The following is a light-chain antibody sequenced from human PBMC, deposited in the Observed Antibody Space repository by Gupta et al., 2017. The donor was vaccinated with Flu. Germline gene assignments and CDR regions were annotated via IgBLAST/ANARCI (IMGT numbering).Light chain of an antibody. CDR1: QSVSRSY. V-gene: IGKV3-20*01. CDR3: QQYGSSPPWT. Sequence: EIVLTQSPGTLSLSPGERATLSCRASQSVSRSYLAWYQQKPGQAPRLLIYAASTRATGIPDRFSGSGSGTDFTLTVSRLEPEDFAVYYCQQYGSSPPWTFGQGTKVEI. CDR2: AAS. J-gene: IGKJ1*01.